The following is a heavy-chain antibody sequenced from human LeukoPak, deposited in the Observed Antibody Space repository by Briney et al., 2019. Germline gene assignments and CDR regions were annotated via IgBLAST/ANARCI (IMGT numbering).Heavy chain of an antibody. Sequence: GAPVKVSCKASGYTFTSYGISWVRQAPGQGLEWMGRINPKSGDTNYAQKFQGRVTMTRDTSISSAYMDLSRLRSDDTAVYYCARIWLVRGYTYFDQWGQGTLVTVSS. CDR2: INPKSGDT. D-gene: IGHD6-19*01. V-gene: IGHV1-2*06. CDR1: GYTFTSYG. CDR3: ARIWLVRGYTYFDQ. J-gene: IGHJ4*02.